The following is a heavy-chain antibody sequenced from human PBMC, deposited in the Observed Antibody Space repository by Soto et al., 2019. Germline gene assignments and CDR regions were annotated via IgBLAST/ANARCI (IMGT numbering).Heavy chain of an antibody. Sequence: QVQLVESGGGVVQPGRSLRLSCAASGFTFSSYGMHWVRQAPGKGLEWVAVISYDGSNKYYADSVKGRFTISRDNSKITLDPQMDRPRAEDTAGDYCGNSPNGVFEYWGQGTLVTVSS. CDR3: GNSPNGVFEY. D-gene: IGHD3-10*01. CDR1: GFTFSSYG. CDR2: ISYDGSNK. J-gene: IGHJ4*02. V-gene: IGHV3-30*03.